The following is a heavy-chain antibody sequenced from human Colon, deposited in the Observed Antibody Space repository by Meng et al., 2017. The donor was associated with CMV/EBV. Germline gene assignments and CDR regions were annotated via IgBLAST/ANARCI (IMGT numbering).Heavy chain of an antibody. J-gene: IGHJ4*02. Sequence: GSLRLSCTVSGGSVSSGSYYWSWIRQPPGKGLEWIGYVYYSGSTNFNRSLKSRVTISVDTSKNQFSLKLSSVTAADTAVYYCARLYNYYDSSGYSHWGQGTLVTVSS. CDR1: GGSVSSGSYY. CDR2: VYYSGST. D-gene: IGHD3-22*01. CDR3: ARLYNYYDSSGYSH. V-gene: IGHV4-61*01.